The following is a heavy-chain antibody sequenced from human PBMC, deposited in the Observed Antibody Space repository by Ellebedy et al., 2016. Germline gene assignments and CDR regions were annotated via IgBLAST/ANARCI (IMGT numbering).Heavy chain of an antibody. D-gene: IGHD3-10*01. CDR2: ISGGTTYT. J-gene: IGHJ6*02. V-gene: IGHV3-21*01. Sequence: GGSLRLSCAASGFTFSNYNMNWVRQAPGKGLEWVSSISGGTTYTYYADSVKGRFTISRDDAKNSLSLQMNSLRAEDTALYYCARESRFSGMDVWGQGTTVTVS. CDR3: ARESRFSGMDV. CDR1: GFTFSNYN.